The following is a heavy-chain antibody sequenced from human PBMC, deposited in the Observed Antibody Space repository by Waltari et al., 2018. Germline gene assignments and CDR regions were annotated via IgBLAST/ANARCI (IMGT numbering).Heavy chain of an antibody. CDR2: IYHSGST. CDR3: ARCLAGGPARYGSGVDY. CDR1: GSSISSGYY. D-gene: IGHD6-19*01. V-gene: IGHV4-38-2*01. Sequence: QVQLQESGPGLVKPSETLSLPCAVSGSSISSGYYWGWIRQPPGKGLEWIGSIYHSGSTYYNPSLKSRVTISVDTSKNQFSLKLSSVTAADTAVYYCARCLAGGPARYGSGVDYWGQGTLVTVSS. J-gene: IGHJ4*02.